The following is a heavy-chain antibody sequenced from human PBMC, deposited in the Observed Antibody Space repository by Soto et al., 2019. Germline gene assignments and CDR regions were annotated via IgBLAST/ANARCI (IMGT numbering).Heavy chain of an antibody. D-gene: IGHD2-15*01. Sequence: QITLKESGPTLVKPTQTLTLTCTFSGFSLSTSGVGVAWIRQPPGKALEWLALIYWDDDKRYRPSLETRLTIPNDTAXNQVVLTMTNVDSVDTATYYCAYLPCSGGSCYWFSYSGMDVWGQGTTVIVSS. CDR1: GFSLSTSGVG. CDR2: IYWDDDK. CDR3: AYLPCSGGSCYWFSYSGMDV. J-gene: IGHJ6*02. V-gene: IGHV2-5*02.